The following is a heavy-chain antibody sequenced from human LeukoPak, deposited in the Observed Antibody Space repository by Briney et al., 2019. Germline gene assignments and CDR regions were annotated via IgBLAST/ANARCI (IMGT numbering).Heavy chain of an antibody. CDR3: ARGTEMATIPEYFQH. D-gene: IGHD5-24*01. CDR2: ISGSGGST. V-gene: IGHV3-23*01. CDR1: GFTFSSYA. J-gene: IGHJ1*01. Sequence: GGSLRLSCAASGFTFSSYAMSWVRQAPGKGLEWVSAISGSGGSTYYADSVKGRFTISRDNAKNSLYLQMNSLRAEDTAVFYCARGTEMATIPEYFQHWGQGTLVTVSS.